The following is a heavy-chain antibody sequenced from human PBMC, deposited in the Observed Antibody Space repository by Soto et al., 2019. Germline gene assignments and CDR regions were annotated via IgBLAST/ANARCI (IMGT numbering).Heavy chain of an antibody. CDR1: GFTFSSYD. CDR2: IGTAGDT. CDR3: ARGSSYIAAAGLDY. D-gene: IGHD6-13*01. J-gene: IGHJ4*02. Sequence: EVQLVESGGGLVQPGGYLRLSCAASGFTFSSYDMHWVRQATAKGLEWVSAIGTAGDTYYPGSVKGRFTISRENAKNSSYLQMNSLRAGDTAVYYCARGSSYIAAAGLDYWGQGTLVTVSS. V-gene: IGHV3-13*01.